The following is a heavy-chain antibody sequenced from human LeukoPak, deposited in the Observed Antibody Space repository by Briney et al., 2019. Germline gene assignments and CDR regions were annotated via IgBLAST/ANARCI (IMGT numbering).Heavy chain of an antibody. D-gene: IGHD3-9*01. CDR2: INPNSGGT. CDR3: ARGYFDGDAFDI. CDR1: GYTFTGYY. V-gene: IGHV1-2*06. Sequence: GASVKVSCKASGYTFTGYYMHWVRQAPGQGLEWMGRINPNSGGTNYAQKFQGRVTMTRDTSISTAYMELSRLRSDDTALYYCARGYFDGDAFDIWGQGTMVTVSS. J-gene: IGHJ3*02.